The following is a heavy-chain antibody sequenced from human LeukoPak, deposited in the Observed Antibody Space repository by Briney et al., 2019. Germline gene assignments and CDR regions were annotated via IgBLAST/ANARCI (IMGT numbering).Heavy chain of an antibody. J-gene: IGHJ4*02. D-gene: IGHD3-10*01. CDR3: LIIT. CDR2: IYHSGST. V-gene: IGHV4-39*01. Sequence: SETLSLTCTVSGGSIDSRSYYWDWIRQAPGKGLEWIGTIYHSGSTEYNPSLKSRVAIFVDTSKNQFSLILHSVTVRDGPNSIKLIITRGQGALVTVPP. CDR1: GGSIDSRSYY.